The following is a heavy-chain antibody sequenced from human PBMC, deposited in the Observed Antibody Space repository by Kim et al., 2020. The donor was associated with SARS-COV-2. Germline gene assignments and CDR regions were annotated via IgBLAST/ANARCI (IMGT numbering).Heavy chain of an antibody. V-gene: IGHV3-13*04. CDR2: IGTAGDT. Sequence: GGSLRLSCAASGFTFSSYDMHWVRQATGKGLEWVSAIGTAGDTYYPGSVKGRFTISRENAKNSLYLQMNSLRAGDTAVYYCARAPGGYIAARLRGGYWYFDLWGRGTLVTVSS. D-gene: IGHD6-6*01. CDR1: GFTFSSYD. J-gene: IGHJ2*01. CDR3: ARAPGGYIAARLRGGYWYFDL.